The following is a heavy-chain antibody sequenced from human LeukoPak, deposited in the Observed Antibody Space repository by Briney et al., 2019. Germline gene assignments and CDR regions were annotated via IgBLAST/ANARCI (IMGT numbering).Heavy chain of an antibody. V-gene: IGHV1-2*02. CDR2: INPNSGGT. D-gene: IGHD6-25*01. Sequence: ASVKASCKASGYTLTGYYMHWVRQAPGQGLEWMGWINPNSGGTNYAQKFRGRVTMTRDTSISTAYMELSRLSSDDTAVYYCARGTAAGVSSPNYWGQGTLVTVSS. CDR1: GYTLTGYY. J-gene: IGHJ4*02. CDR3: ARGTAAGVSSPNY.